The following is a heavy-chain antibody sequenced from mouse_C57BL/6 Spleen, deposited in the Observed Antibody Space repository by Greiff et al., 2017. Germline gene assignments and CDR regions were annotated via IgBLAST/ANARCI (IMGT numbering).Heavy chain of an antibody. CDR1: GYTFTSYW. V-gene: IGHV1-53*01. Sequence: VQLQQPGTELVKPGASVKLSCKASGYTFTSYWMHWVKQRPGQGLEWIGNINPSNGGTNYNEKFKSKATLTVDKSSSTAYMQLSSLTSEDSAVYYCARSGGLLRDWYFDVWGTGTTVTVSS. CDR2: INPSNGGT. CDR3: ARSGGLLRDWYFDV. J-gene: IGHJ1*03. D-gene: IGHD1-1*01.